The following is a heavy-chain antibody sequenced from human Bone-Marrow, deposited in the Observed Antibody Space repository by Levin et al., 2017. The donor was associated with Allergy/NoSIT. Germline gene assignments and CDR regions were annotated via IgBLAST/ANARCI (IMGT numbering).Heavy chain of an antibody. V-gene: IGHV5-51*01. CDR3: ARFTSRFFGYIDV. CDR1: GHKFNNYW. CDR2: VYPRDSET. J-gene: IGHJ6*03. D-gene: IGHD2-2*01. Sequence: GESLKISCAGSGHKFNNYWIGWVRQMPDKGLEWMGIVYPRDSETKYSPSFEGHITISADTSTSTAYLQWNSLKASDTAIYYCARFTSRFFGYIDVWGKGTTVVVSS.